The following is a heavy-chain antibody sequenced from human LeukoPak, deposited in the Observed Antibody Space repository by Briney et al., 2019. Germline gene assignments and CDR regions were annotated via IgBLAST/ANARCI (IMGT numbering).Heavy chain of an antibody. CDR3: ARYYYGSGSYQPPFGMDV. CDR2: INPNSGGT. D-gene: IGHD3-10*01. Sequence: ASVKVSCKASGYTFTGYYMHWVRQAPGQGLEWMGWINPNSGGTNYAQKFQGRVTMTRDTSISTAYMELSRLRSDDTAVYYCARYYYGSGSYQPPFGMDVWGQGTTVTVSS. CDR1: GYTFTGYY. V-gene: IGHV1-2*02. J-gene: IGHJ6*02.